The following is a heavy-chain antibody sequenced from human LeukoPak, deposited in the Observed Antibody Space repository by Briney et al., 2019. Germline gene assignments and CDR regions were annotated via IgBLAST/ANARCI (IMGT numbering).Heavy chain of an antibody. CDR3: ATTTGQLAKKWFDP. Sequence: SETLSLTCTVSGGSVSSSDYYWGWIRQPPGKGLEWIGSIFHSGFTYNNPSVKSRVTLSVDTSKNQFSLKLSSLTAADTAVYYCATTTGQLAKKWFDPWGQGTLVTVSS. CDR1: GGSVSSSDYY. J-gene: IGHJ5*02. CDR2: IFHSGFT. D-gene: IGHD6-13*01. V-gene: IGHV4-39*07.